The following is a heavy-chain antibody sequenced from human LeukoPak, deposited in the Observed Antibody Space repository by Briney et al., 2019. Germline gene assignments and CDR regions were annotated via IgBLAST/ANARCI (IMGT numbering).Heavy chain of an antibody. J-gene: IGHJ5*02. V-gene: IGHV6-1*01. CDR3: ARDSDNWFDP. Sequence: SQTLSLTCAISGDSVSSNSAAWNWIRQSPARGLEWLGRTYYRSNWYHDYAVSVKSRITINPDTSKNQFSLHLDSVTPEDTAVYYCARDSDNWFDPWGQGTLVTVSP. CDR2: TYYRSNWYH. CDR1: GDSVSSNSAA.